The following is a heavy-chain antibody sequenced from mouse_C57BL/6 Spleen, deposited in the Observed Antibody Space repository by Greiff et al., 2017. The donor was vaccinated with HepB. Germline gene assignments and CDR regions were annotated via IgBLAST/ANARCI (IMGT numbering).Heavy chain of an antibody. CDR3: TRSYYGSSYGWFAY. J-gene: IGHJ3*01. CDR2: IDPENGDT. CDR1: GFNIKDDY. Sequence: EVQVVESGAELVRPGASVKLSCTASGFNIKDDYMHWVKQRPEQGLEWIGWIDPENGDTEYASKFQGKATITADTSSNTAYLQLSSLTSEDTAVYYCTRSYYGSSYGWFAYWGQGTLVTVSA. D-gene: IGHD1-1*01. V-gene: IGHV14-4*01.